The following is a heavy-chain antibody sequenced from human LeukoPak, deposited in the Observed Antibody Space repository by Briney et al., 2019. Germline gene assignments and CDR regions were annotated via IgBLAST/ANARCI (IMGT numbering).Heavy chain of an antibody. CDR1: GYTFTSYG. D-gene: IGHD6-19*01. J-gene: IGHJ6*03. CDR3: ARGCSSGWKIYYYYMDV. Sequence: ASVKVSCKASGYTFTSYGISWVRQAPGQGLEWMGWISAYNGNTNYAQKLQGRVTMTTDTSTSTVYMELSSLRSEDTAVYYCARGCSSGWKIYYYYMDVWGKGTTVTVSS. CDR2: ISAYNGNT. V-gene: IGHV1-18*01.